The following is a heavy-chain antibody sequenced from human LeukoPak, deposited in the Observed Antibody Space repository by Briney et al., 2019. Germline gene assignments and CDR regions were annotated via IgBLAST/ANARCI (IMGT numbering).Heavy chain of an antibody. V-gene: IGHV4-59*08. CDR1: GGSISSYY. Sequence: SETLSLTCTVSGGSISSYYWSWIRQPPGKGLEWIGYIYYSGSTNYNPSLKSRVTISVDTSKNQFSLKLSSVTAADTAVYYCARRSSPRGFRLNDAFDIWGQGTMVTVSS. CDR2: IYYSGST. CDR3: ARRSSPRGFRLNDAFDI. D-gene: IGHD2-15*01. J-gene: IGHJ3*02.